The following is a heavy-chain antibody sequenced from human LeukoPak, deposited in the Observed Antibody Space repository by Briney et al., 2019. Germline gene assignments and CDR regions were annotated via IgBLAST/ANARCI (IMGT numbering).Heavy chain of an antibody. CDR2: ISTSSYI. CDR1: GFTFSSYS. Sequence: GGSLRLSCAAYGFTFSSYSMNWVRQAPGKGLEWVSFISTSSYIYYADSVRGRFTLSRDNAKNSVSLQMNSLRAEDTAVYYCARDKRKGIVGSTKSYFDYWGQGTLVTVSS. CDR3: ARDKRKGIVGSTKSYFDY. J-gene: IGHJ4*02. D-gene: IGHD1-26*01. V-gene: IGHV3-21*01.